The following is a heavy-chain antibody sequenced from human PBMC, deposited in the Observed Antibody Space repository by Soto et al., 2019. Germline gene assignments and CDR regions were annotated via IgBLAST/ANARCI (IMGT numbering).Heavy chain of an antibody. V-gene: IGHV3-74*01. Sequence: GGSLRLSCAASGFTFSTSWMHWVRQPPGKGLVWVARTNPDGSTTTYADSVKGRFTISRDNAKNTLFLQMSSLTAEDSALYYCVRALLGGTGDYWGQGSLVTVSS. CDR3: VRALLGGTGDY. D-gene: IGHD3-16*01. CDR1: GFTFSTSW. J-gene: IGHJ4*02. CDR2: TNPDGSTT.